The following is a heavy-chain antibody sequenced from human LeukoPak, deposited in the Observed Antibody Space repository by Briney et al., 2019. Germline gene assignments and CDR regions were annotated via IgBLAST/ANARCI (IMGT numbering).Heavy chain of an antibody. V-gene: IGHV3-30*04. D-gene: IGHD3-3*01. J-gene: IGHJ4*02. Sequence: GGSLRLSCAASGFTFSSYAMHWVRQAPGKGLEWVAVISYDGSNKYYADSVKGRFTISRDNSKNTLYLQMNSLRAEDTAVYYCARDYDFWSGPDYWGQGTLVTVSS. CDR3: ARDYDFWSGPDY. CDR1: GFTFSSYA. CDR2: ISYDGSNK.